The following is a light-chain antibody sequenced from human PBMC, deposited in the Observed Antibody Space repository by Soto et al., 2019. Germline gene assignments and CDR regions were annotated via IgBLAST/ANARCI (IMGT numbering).Light chain of an antibody. CDR3: QQYGSSPEV. CDR2: GAS. V-gene: IGKV3-20*01. J-gene: IGKJ4*01. CDR1: QSVSSSY. Sequence: EIVLTQSPGTLSLSPGGRATLSCRASQSVSSSYLAWYQQKPGQAPRLLIYGASSRATGIPDRFSGSGSGTDFTLTISRLEPEDFAVYYCQQYGSSPEVFGGGTKVDIK.